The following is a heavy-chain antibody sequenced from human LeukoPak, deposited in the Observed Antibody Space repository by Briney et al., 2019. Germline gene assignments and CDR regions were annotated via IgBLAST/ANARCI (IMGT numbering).Heavy chain of an antibody. Sequence: GGSLRLSCAASGFTVSRNYMTWVRQAPGKGLEWVSVIYSGGSTYYADSVKGRFTISRDNSKNTLYLQMNSLRAEDTAVYYCARDPARGSGWPYYYYYYGMDVWGQGTTVTVSS. CDR3: ARDPARGSGWPYYYYYYGMDV. J-gene: IGHJ6*02. V-gene: IGHV3-53*01. CDR2: IYSGGST. D-gene: IGHD6-19*01. CDR1: GFTVSRNY.